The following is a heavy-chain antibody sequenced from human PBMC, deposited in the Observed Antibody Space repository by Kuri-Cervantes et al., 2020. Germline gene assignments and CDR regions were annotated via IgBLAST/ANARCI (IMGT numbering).Heavy chain of an antibody. Sequence: GSLKISCAASGFTFDDYAMHWVRQAPGKGLVWVSRINSDGSSTSYADSVKGRFTISRDNAKNTLYLQMNSLRAEDTAVYYCARGEYSSGNYWGQGTLVTVSS. CDR1: GFTFDDYA. J-gene: IGHJ4*02. CDR2: INSDGSST. V-gene: IGHV3-74*01. CDR3: ARGEYSSGNY. D-gene: IGHD6-19*01.